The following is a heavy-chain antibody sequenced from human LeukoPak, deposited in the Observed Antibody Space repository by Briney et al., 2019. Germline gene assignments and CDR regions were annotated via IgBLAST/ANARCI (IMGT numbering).Heavy chain of an antibody. CDR3: AKAWYQFDY. J-gene: IGHJ4*02. CDR1: GFTFSSYG. V-gene: IGHV3-30*18. CDR2: ISYDGSNK. D-gene: IGHD2-15*01. Sequence: PGGSLRLSCAASGFTFSSYGKHWVRQAPGKGLEWVAVISYDGSNKYYADSVKGRFTISRDNSKNTLYLQMNSLRADDTAVYYCAKAWYQFDYWGQGTLVTVSS.